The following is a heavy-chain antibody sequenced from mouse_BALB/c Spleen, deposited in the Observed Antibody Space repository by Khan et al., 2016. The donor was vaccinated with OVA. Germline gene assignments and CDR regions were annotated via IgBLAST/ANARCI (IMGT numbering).Heavy chain of an antibody. CDR1: GFNIQDTY. V-gene: IGHV14-3*02. D-gene: IGHD2-1*01. CDR3: ATLYGNPFDY. CDR2: IDPANDNS. Sequence: EVQLQQSGAELVKPGASVKLSCTASGFNIQDTYIHWVNQRPEQGLEWIGRIDPANDNSKYDPKFQGKATITADTSSNTAYLHLSSLTSEDTAVYYCATLYGNPFDYWGQGTLVTLSA. J-gene: IGHJ3*01.